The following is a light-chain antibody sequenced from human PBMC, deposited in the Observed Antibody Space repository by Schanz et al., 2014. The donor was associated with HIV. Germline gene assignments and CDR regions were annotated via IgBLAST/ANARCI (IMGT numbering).Light chain of an antibody. J-gene: IGLJ2*01. CDR2: NDD. CDR1: ISTIASRT. Sequence: QSLLTQPPSASGTPGQTVTISCSGSISTIASRTVDWYQHLPGTAPRLLIHNDDRRPSGVPERFSASKSGTSASLAISGLQFDDETLYYCAAWDYTLNGPLFGGGTKLTVL. V-gene: IGLV1-44*01. CDR3: AAWDYTLNGPL.